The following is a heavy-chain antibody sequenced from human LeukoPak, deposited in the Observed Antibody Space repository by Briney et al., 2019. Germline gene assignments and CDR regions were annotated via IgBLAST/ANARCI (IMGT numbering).Heavy chain of an antibody. CDR1: GCIFKLFA. CDR2: ISGTNDDT. V-gene: IGHV3-23*01. D-gene: IGHD3-10*01. J-gene: IGHJ4*02. Sequence: GGSLRLSCVGSGCIFKLFAVGWVRQAPGKGLEWVSVISGTNDDTDYADSVRGHFTISRDNSLNTLFLQMDNLRAEDTAVYYCVKTYCSITRCSPGFDSWGQGTLVTVSS. CDR3: VKTYCSITRCSPGFDS.